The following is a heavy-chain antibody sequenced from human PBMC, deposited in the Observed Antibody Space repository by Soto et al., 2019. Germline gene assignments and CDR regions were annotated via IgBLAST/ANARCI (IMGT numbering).Heavy chain of an antibody. Sequence: QVHLVPSGAEVKKPGASVKVSCQGSGYACTTYGISWVRQAPGQGLEWMGWISAHNGNTNYAQNLQGRVTVTRDTSTSPAYMELRSLRYVDTAVYYCARGRDGDYWGQGALVTVSS. D-gene: IGHD6-6*01. V-gene: IGHV1-18*01. CDR1: GYACTTYG. CDR3: ARGRDGDY. J-gene: IGHJ4*02. CDR2: ISAHNGNT.